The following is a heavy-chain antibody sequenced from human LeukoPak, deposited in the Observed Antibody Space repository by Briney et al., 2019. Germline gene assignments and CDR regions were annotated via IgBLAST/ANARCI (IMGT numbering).Heavy chain of an antibody. CDR2: INPSGGST. D-gene: IGHD1-26*01. CDR1: GYTFTSYY. CDR3: ARDRAFEWELLGGMDA. V-gene: IGHV1-46*01. Sequence: ASVKVSCKASGYTFTSYYMHWVRQAPGQGLEWMGIINPSGGSTSYAQKFQGRVTMTRDTSTSTVYMELSSLRSEDTAVYYCARDRAFEWELLGGMDAWGQGTTVTVSS. J-gene: IGHJ6*02.